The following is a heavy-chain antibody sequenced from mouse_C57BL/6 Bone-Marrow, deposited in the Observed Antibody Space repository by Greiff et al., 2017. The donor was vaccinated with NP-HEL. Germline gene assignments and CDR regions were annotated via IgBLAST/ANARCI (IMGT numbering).Heavy chain of an antibody. V-gene: IGHV6-6*01. D-gene: IGHD2-1*01. CDR1: GFTFSDAW. CDR2: IRNKANNHAT. J-gene: IGHJ4*01. CDR3: TNYLYYYAMDY. Sequence: EVKVVESGGGLVQPGGSMKLSCDASGFTFSDAWMAWVRQSPEKGLEWVAEIRNKANNHATYYAESVKGRFTISRDDSKSSVYLKMHSLRAEDAGIYYSTNYLYYYAMDYWGQGTSVTVSS.